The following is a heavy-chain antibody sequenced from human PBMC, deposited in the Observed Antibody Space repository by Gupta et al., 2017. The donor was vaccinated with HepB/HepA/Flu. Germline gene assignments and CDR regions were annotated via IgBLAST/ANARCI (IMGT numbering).Heavy chain of an antibody. CDR2: INHSGST. CDR3: ARGTTVVTRWFDP. CDR1: GGSFSGYY. Sequence: QVQLQQWGAGLLKPSETLSLTCAVYGGSFSGYYWSWIRQPPGKGLEWIGEINHSGSTNYNPSLKSRVTISVDTSKNQFSLKLSFVTAADTAVYYCARGTTVVTRWFDPWGQGTLVTVSS. D-gene: IGHD4-23*01. J-gene: IGHJ5*02. V-gene: IGHV4-34*01.